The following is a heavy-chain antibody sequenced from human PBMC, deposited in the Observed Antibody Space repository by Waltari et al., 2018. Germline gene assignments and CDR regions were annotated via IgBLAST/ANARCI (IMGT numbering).Heavy chain of an antibody. Sequence: QVQLVQSGAELREPGASVKVSCKASGYSFTGTLIHWVRQAPGQGLEWMGWINPNSGITNYAQKLQGRVTMTRDTSISTAYVELSSLRIDDTAVYYCATKGVVLPATFDYWGQGTWSPSPQ. CDR2: INPNSGIT. CDR1: GYSFTGTL. J-gene: IGHJ4*02. D-gene: IGHD2-15*01. CDR3: ATKGVVLPATFDY. V-gene: IGHV1-2*02.